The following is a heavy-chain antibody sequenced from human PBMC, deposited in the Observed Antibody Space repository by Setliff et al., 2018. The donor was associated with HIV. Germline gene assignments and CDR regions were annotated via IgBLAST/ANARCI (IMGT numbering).Heavy chain of an antibody. J-gene: IGHJ4*02. CDR3: ARGSRGARASKIDSSGYYLVY. V-gene: IGHV4-39*07. CDR2: IYYIGST. D-gene: IGHD3-22*01. CDR1: GGSISSSSYY. Sequence: SETLSLTCTVSGGSISSSSYYWGWIRQPPGKGLEWIGSIYYIGSTYYNPSLKSRVTISVDTAKNQFYLKLSSVTAAATAVYYCARGSRGARASKIDSSGYYLVYWGQGTLVTVSS.